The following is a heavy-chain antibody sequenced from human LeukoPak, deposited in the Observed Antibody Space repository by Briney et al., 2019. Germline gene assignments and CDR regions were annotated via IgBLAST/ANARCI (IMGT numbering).Heavy chain of an antibody. D-gene: IGHD3-10*01. CDR3: VRRRASRFAELIDY. CDR2: IYNRGST. J-gene: IGHJ4*02. Sequence: SETLSLTCTVSGGSISSDYWTWLRQPPGERLEWIGYIYNRGSTNYNPSLRSRVTISVDTSKNQFSLKLSSVTAADTAVYYCVRRRASRFAELIDYWGQGTLVTVSS. V-gene: IGHV4-59*08. CDR1: GGSISSDY.